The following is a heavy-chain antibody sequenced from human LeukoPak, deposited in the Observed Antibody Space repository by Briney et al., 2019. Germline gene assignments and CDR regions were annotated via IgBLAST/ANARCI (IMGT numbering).Heavy chain of an antibody. CDR1: GYTFTSYY. CDR3: ARYAGTISGAQGMDV. CDR2: INPSGGST. V-gene: IGHV1-46*01. Sequence: ASVKVSCKASGYTFTSYYMHWVRQAPGQGLEWMGIINPSGGSTSYAQKFQGRVTMTRDTSTSTVYMELSSLRSEDTAVYYCARYAGTISGAQGMDVWGQGTTVTVSS. D-gene: IGHD3-3*01. J-gene: IGHJ6*02.